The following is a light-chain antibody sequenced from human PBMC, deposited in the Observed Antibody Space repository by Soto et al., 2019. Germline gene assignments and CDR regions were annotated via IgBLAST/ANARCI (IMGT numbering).Light chain of an antibody. J-gene: IGKJ2*01. CDR2: AAS. CDR1: QGISTY. V-gene: IGKV1-17*03. CDR3: QQTYTTPLYT. Sequence: DIQMTQSPSAMSASVGDRVTITCRASQGISTYLTWFQQKPGKVPTRLIYAASSLQSGVPSRFSGSGSGTEFTLTISSLVPDDCATYFCQQTYTTPLYTFGQGTHLEI.